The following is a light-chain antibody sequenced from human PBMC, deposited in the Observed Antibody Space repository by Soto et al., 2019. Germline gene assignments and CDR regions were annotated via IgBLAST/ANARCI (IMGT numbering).Light chain of an antibody. V-gene: IGLV2-14*01. CDR3: CSYAGSTTRVV. Sequence: QSALTQPASVSGSPGQSITISCTGTSSDVATYKYVSWYQQRPGKAPKLIIYEVSNRPSGASDRFSGSKSGNTASLTISGLQADDEAGYYCCSYAGSTTRVVFGGGTKLTVL. J-gene: IGLJ2*01. CDR2: EVS. CDR1: SSDVATYKY.